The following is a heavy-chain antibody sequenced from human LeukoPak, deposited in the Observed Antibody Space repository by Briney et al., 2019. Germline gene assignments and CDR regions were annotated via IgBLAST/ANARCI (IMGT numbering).Heavy chain of an antibody. CDR3: AGPGGPLAFDY. Sequence: ASVKVSCKASGYTFTSYYMHWVRQAPGQGLEWMGIINPSGGSTSYAQKFQGRVTMTRDTSTSTVYMELSSLRSEDTAVYYCAGPGGPLAFDYWGQGTLVTVSS. CDR2: INPSGGST. J-gene: IGHJ4*02. CDR1: GYTFTSYY. D-gene: IGHD3-10*01. V-gene: IGHV1-46*01.